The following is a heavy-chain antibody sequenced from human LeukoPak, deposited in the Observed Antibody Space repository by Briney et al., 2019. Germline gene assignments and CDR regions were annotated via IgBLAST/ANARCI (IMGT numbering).Heavy chain of an antibody. Sequence: SETLSLTCTVSGGSISSGGYYWSWIRQHPGKGLEWIGYIYYSGGTYYNPSLKSRVTISVDTSKNQFSLKLSSVTAADTAVYYCARTVYPYYYDSSGYYFFDYWGQGTLVTVSS. CDR3: ARTVYPYYYDSSGYYFFDY. J-gene: IGHJ4*02. CDR1: GGSISSGGYY. CDR2: IYYSGGT. D-gene: IGHD3-22*01. V-gene: IGHV4-31*03.